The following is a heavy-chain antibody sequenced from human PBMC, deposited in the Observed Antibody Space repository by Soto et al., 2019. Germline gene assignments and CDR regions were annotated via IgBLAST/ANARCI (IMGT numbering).Heavy chain of an antibody. CDR2: IYYSGSN. Sequence: QVQLQESGPGLVKPSQTLSLTCTVSGGSISSGGYYWSWTRQHPGKGLEWIGYIYYSGSNYYNPTLKRRITTSVDTSKNPFSLKLSSVTAADTSVYYCARSVFPWGQGTLVTVSS. CDR1: GGSISSGGYY. V-gene: IGHV4-31*03. CDR3: ARSVFP. D-gene: IGHD2-8*01. J-gene: IGHJ5*02.